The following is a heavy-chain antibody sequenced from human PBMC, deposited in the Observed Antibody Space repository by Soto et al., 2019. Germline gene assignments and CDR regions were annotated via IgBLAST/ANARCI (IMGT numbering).Heavy chain of an antibody. Sequence: QVLLVQSGAEVKKPGSTLRVSCKASRDTFNNYDITWVRQAPGQGFEWMGRIIPMVGTTNYAQQFQGRVTITADKSTTTAYMELSSLTSEDTAVYYCARRGRGNYGDYYWFAPWGQGTLVTVSS. CDR1: RDTFNNYD. CDR3: ARRGRGNYGDYYWFAP. D-gene: IGHD4-17*01. V-gene: IGHV1-69*08. CDR2: IIPMVGTT. J-gene: IGHJ5*02.